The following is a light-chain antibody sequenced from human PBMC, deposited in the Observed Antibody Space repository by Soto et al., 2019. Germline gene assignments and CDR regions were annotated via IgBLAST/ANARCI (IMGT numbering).Light chain of an antibody. J-gene: IGKJ4*01. Sequence: DIQLTQSPASLSASVGDRVTITCRASQGVTSNLAWYLQKPGKAPELLIYGASTLQSGVPARFSGSGSGTDFSLTISSLQPEDFATYYCQQFHSYPLTFGGGTKVDIK. CDR3: QQFHSYPLT. V-gene: IGKV1-9*01. CDR1: QGVTSN. CDR2: GAS.